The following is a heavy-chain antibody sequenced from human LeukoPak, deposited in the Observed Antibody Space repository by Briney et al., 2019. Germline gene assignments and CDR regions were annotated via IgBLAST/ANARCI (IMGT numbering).Heavy chain of an antibody. Sequence: SVKVSCKASGDIFNSYSVSWVRQAPGQGLEWMGGIIPMFGSTNYAQKFEGRVTITTDQSTTTVYMELTSLTSEDTAVYYCARVGRSRGALPNFCCYMDVWGKGTTVTVSS. CDR3: ARVGRSRGALPNFCCYMDV. V-gene: IGHV1-69*05. CDR2: IIPMFGST. D-gene: IGHD1-1*01. J-gene: IGHJ6*03. CDR1: GDIFNSYS.